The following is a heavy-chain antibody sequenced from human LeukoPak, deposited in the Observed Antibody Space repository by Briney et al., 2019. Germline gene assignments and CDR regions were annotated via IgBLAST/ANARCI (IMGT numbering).Heavy chain of an antibody. Sequence: PSETLSLTCGVYGDSFSGFYWTWVRQAPGKGLEWIGEISYSGTPRYNPSLNSRITITLNTSKKQISLNLSPVTAADTAVYYCVRGNVKHYHSVADEYYYYMDVWGKGTAAIVTS. CDR1: GDSFSGFY. J-gene: IGHJ6*03. CDR2: ISYSGTP. CDR3: VRGNVKHYHSVADEYYYYMDV. V-gene: IGHV4-34*01. D-gene: IGHD6-19*01.